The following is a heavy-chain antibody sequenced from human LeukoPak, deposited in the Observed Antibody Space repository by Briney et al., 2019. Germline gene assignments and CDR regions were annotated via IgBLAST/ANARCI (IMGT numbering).Heavy chain of an antibody. CDR2: ISGSGGST. CDR1: GFTFSSYA. J-gene: IGHJ6*03. D-gene: IGHD2-2*01. CDR3: AKPYQLLFYFYYYMDV. V-gene: IGHV3-23*01. Sequence: GGSLRLSCAASGFTFSSYAMSWVRQAPGKGLEWVSAISGSGGSTYYADSVRGRFTISRDNSKNTLYLQMNSLRAEDTAVYYCAKPYQLLFYFYYYMDVWGKGTTVTVSS.